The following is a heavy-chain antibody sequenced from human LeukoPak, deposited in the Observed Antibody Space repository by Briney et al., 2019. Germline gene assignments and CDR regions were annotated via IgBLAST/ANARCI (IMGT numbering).Heavy chain of an antibody. CDR3: AKGLSVGSGYYIFDY. V-gene: IGHV3-23*01. Sequence: GESLRFSCAASGFAFSSYAMSWVRQAPGRGLEWVSGISGHGGSTYYADSVKGRFTISRDNFKNTLYLHINSLRAEDTAEYYCAKGLSVGSGYYIFDYWGQGILVTVSS. CDR1: GFAFSSYA. J-gene: IGHJ4*02. CDR2: ISGHGGST. D-gene: IGHD3-3*01.